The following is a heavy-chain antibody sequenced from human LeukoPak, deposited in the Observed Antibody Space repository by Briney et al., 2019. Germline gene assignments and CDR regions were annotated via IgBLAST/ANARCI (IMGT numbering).Heavy chain of an antibody. D-gene: IGHD6-6*01. CDR1: GGSISSYY. Sequence: SETLSLTCTVSGGSISSYYWSWIRQPAGKGLEWIGRIYTSGSTNYNPSLKSRVTMSVDTSKNQFSLKLSSVTAADTAVYYCASSGSSSPGLSFYYYYYMDVWGKGTTVTVSS. V-gene: IGHV4-4*07. CDR2: IYTSGST. CDR3: ASSGSSSPGLSFYYYYYMDV. J-gene: IGHJ6*03.